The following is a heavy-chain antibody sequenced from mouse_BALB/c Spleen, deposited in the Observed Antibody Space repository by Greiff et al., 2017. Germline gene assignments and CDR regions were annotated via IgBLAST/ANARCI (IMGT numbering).Heavy chain of an antibody. CDR1: GFAFSSYD. V-gene: IGHV5-12-1*01. CDR2: ISSGGGST. Sequence: EVNLVESGGGLVKPGGSLKLSCAASGFAFSSYDMSWVRQTPEKRLEWVAYISSGGGSTYYPDTVKGRFTISRDNAKNTLYLQMSSLKSEDTAMYYCARLGLLYYFDYWGQGTTLTVSS. J-gene: IGHJ2*01. CDR3: ARLGLLYYFDY. D-gene: IGHD2-3*01.